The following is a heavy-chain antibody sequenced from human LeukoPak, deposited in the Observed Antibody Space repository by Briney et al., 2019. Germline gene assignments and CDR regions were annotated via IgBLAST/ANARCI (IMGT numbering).Heavy chain of an antibody. J-gene: IGHJ4*02. CDR2: IKSKTDGGTT. D-gene: IGHD3-22*01. V-gene: IGHV3-15*01. CDR1: GFTFSNAW. Sequence: PGGSLRLSCAASGFTFSNAWMSWVRQAPGKGLEWVGRIKSKTDGGTTDYAAPVKGRFTISRDDSKNTLYLQMNSLKTEDTAVYYCTTNYPPDYYDSSGYYYYWGQGTLVTVSS. CDR3: TTNYPPDYYDSSGYYYY.